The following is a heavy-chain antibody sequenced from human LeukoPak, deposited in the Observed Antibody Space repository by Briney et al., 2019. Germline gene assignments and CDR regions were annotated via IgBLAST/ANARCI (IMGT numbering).Heavy chain of an antibody. CDR3: ARAKSSGWSPIYYYYYMDV. Sequence: GGSLRLSCAASGFTFSNYGMHWVRQAPGKGLEWVAAISYMGSDQFYVDSVKGRFTISRDDSKNTLYLQMNSLRAEGTAVYYCARAKSSGWSPIYYYYYMDVWGKGTTVTISS. CDR2: ISYMGSDQ. D-gene: IGHD6-19*01. V-gene: IGHV3-30*03. J-gene: IGHJ6*03. CDR1: GFTFSNYG.